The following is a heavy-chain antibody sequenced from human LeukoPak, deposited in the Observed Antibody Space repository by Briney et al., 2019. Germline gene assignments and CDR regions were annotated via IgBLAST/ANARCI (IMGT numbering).Heavy chain of an antibody. CDR2: ISGSSYSI. J-gene: IGHJ4*02. V-gene: IGHV3-21*01. D-gene: IGHD6-19*01. CDR3: ASLSGSSWYFFDF. CDR1: GFTFNSYT. Sequence: GRSPRLSCAASGFTFNSYTMNWVRLAPGKGLEWVSSISGSSYSIHYADSVKGRFTISRDNAKNSLYLQMNSLRAEDTAVYFCASLSGSSWYFFDFWGQGTLVTVSS.